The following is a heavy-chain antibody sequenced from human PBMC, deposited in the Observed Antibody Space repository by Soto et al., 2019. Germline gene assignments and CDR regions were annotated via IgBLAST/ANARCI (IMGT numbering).Heavy chain of an antibody. CDR1: GYSFTSYW. V-gene: IGHV5-51*01. CDR3: ARHSPAPNYYYYGMDV. J-gene: IGHJ6*02. Sequence: GESLKISCKGSGYSFTSYWIGWVRQMPGKGLEWMGIIYPGGSDTRYSPSFQGQVTISADKSISTAYLQWSGLKASDTAMYYCARHSPAPNYYYYGMDVWGQGTTVTVSS. CDR2: IYPGGSDT.